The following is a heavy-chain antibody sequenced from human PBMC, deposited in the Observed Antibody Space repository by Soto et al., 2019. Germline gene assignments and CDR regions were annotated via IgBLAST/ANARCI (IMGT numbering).Heavy chain of an antibody. D-gene: IGHD2-2*01. Sequence: QVQLVQSGAELKKPGASVKVSCKTSGYSFAIYGINWVRQAPGQGLEWMGYINTGNGNTYYTQKFQGRVALTADASTTTAYMELRSLRSDDTAVYYCARDVPRMDVWGQGTTVTVSS. CDR3: ARDVPRMDV. V-gene: IGHV1-18*01. CDR1: GYSFAIYG. J-gene: IGHJ6*02. CDR2: INTGNGNT.